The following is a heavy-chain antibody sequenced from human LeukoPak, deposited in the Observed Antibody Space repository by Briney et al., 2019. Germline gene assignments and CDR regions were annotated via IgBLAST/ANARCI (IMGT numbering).Heavy chain of an antibody. Sequence: SGTLSLTCTVSGGSISSYYWSWIRQPPGKGLEWIGYIYYSGSTNYNPSLKSRVTISVDTSKNQFSLKLSSVTAADTAVYYCARGYNKNWFDPWGQGTLVTVSS. CDR1: GGSISSYY. V-gene: IGHV4-59*01. J-gene: IGHJ5*02. CDR3: ARGYNKNWFDP. D-gene: IGHD5-24*01. CDR2: IYYSGST.